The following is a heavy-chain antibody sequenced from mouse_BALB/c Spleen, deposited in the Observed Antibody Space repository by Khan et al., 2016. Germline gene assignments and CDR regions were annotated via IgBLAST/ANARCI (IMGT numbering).Heavy chain of an antibody. CDR3: ARYRYYDGSSRYFDV. CDR1: GYTFTNYG. CDR2: INTYSGES. J-gene: IGHJ1*01. V-gene: IGHV9-3-1*01. D-gene: IGHD1-1*01. Sequence: QIQLVQSGPELKKPGKTVKISCKASGYTFTNYGMNWVKQAPGKGLKWMGWINTYSGESTYADDFKGRFAFSLETSANTAYLQLNNLKNEDTATXFCARYRYYDGSSRYFDVWGAGTTVTVSS.